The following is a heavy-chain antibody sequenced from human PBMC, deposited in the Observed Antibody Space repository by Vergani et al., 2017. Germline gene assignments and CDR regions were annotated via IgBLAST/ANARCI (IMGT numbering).Heavy chain of an antibody. CDR2: ISASGNA. Sequence: QVQLQASGPGRVKPSQTLSLTCTMSGGSISAGYYFWSWIRQPAGKGLEWVVHISASGNASHSPSLKTRVSMSVDTSKNQFSLTVTSVTAADTAIYFCARRSGGYYGGGKVHPLRTAFDVWGHGTVVTVSS. D-gene: IGHD4-23*01. CDR1: GGSISAGYYF. CDR3: ARRSGGYYGGGKVHPLRTAFDV. V-gene: IGHV4-61*02. J-gene: IGHJ3*01.